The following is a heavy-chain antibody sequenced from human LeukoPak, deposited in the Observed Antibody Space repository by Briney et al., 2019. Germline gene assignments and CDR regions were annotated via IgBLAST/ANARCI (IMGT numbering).Heavy chain of an antibody. V-gene: IGHV3-7*04. D-gene: IGHD2-21*01. CDR2: IKQDGGEK. J-gene: IGHJ5*02. CDR1: GFTFRRYW. CDR3: ARDIGVASSDP. Sequence: GGSLRLSCAASGFTFRRYWMSWVRQARGKGLEWVANIKQDGGEKYYVDSVKGRFTISRDNAKNSLSLQMNSLRAEDTAVYYCARDIGVASSDPWGQGTLVTVSS.